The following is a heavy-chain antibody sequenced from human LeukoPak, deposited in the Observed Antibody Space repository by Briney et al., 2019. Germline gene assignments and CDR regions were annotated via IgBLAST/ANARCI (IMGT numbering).Heavy chain of an antibody. CDR2: IYHSGST. CDR3: ARLGWFGEFGY. Sequence: SETPSLTCAVSGGSISSGGYSWSWIRQPPGKGLEWIGYIYHSGSTYYNPSLKSRVTTSVDRSKNQFSLKLSSVTAADTAVYYCARLGWFGEFGYWGQGTLVTVSS. J-gene: IGHJ4*02. D-gene: IGHD3-10*01. V-gene: IGHV4-30-2*01. CDR1: GGSISSGGYS.